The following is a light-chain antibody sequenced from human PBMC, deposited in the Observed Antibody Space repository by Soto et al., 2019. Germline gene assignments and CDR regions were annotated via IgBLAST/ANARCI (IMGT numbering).Light chain of an antibody. CDR3: ATWEASLSGVI. CDR2: TNN. Sequence: QSVLTQPPSASGTPGQRVTISCSGSSSNIGSNFVHWYQHLPGAAPKLLIYTNNHRPSGVPDRFSGSKSGTSASLAISGLRGEDGGDNYWATWEASLSGVIFGGGTKLTVL. J-gene: IGLJ2*01. V-gene: IGLV1-47*01. CDR1: SSNIGSNF.